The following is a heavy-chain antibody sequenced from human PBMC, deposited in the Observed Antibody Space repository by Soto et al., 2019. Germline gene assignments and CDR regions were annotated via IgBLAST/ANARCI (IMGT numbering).Heavy chain of an antibody. V-gene: IGHV3-11*01. J-gene: IGHJ6*03. CDR3: ARDAISSSYSLTYMDV. CDR2: ITISGSSI. CDR1: GFTFSDYY. Sequence: PGGSLRLSCAASGFTFSDYYMHWIRQAPGKGLEWVSFITISGSSISYADSVKGRFTISRDNAKNSLHLQMNSLRAEDTAVYYCARDAISSSYSLTYMDVWGKGTMVTVSS. D-gene: IGHD3-16*01.